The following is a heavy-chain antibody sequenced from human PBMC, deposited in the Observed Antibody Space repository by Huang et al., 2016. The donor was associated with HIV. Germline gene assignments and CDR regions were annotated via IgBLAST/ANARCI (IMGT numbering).Heavy chain of an antibody. Sequence: VESGGRSVQPGGSIKLSCVGSTFTFGAYWMSWVRQPPGKGLEWVTNMKQDESEKYYVDSVKGRFNITRDNARKDLFLEMDDLRVEDTAIYFCATKTAGMDIWGQGTTVTVSS. J-gene: IGHJ6*02. CDR3: ATKTAGMDI. D-gene: IGHD1-7*01. CDR1: TFTFGAYW. V-gene: IGHV3-7*01. CDR2: MKQDESEK.